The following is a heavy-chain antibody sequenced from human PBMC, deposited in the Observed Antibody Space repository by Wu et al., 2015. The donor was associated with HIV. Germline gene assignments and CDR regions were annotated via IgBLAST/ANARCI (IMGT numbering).Heavy chain of an antibody. J-gene: IGHJ4*02. CDR2: IIPIFGTA. Sequence: QVQLVQSGAEVKKFGSSVKVSCKASRDTFTYFAVNWVRQAPGQGLEWMGRIIPIFGTANYAQKFQGRVTITADESTSTAYMELSSLRSEDTAVYYCARGAAFRAELDYWGQGTMVTVSS. V-gene: IGHV1-69*15. D-gene: IGHD2-15*01. CDR1: RDTFTYFA. CDR3: ARGAAFRAELDY.